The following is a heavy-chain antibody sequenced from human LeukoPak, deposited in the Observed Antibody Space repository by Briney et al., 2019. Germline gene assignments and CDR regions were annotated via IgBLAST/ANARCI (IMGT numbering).Heavy chain of an antibody. V-gene: IGHV3-23*01. CDR1: GFTFKNSA. Sequence: GGSLRLSCKASGFTFKNSALSWIRQAPGKGLEWVSSISSSGSGTYYAESVQGRFSVSRDNSNNTLYLQMSGLRADDTAVYFCAKDPQASHWFDRWGQGTLVTVSS. CDR2: ISSSGSGT. CDR3: AKDPQASHWFDR. D-gene: IGHD1-26*01. J-gene: IGHJ5*02.